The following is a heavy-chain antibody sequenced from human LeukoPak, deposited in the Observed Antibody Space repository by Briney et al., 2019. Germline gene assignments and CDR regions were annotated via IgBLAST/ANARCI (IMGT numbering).Heavy chain of an antibody. CDR1: GYSISSGYY. CDR3: ARDRMAGIYSYFDY. CDR2: IYHSGGT. V-gene: IGHV4-38-2*02. D-gene: IGHD3-10*01. Sequence: PSETLSLTCTVSGYSISSGYYWGWIRQPPGKGLEWIGTIYHSGGTYYNPSLKSRVIISVDTSKNRFSLKLSSVTAADTAVYYCARDRMAGIYSYFDYWGQGTLVTVSS. J-gene: IGHJ4*02.